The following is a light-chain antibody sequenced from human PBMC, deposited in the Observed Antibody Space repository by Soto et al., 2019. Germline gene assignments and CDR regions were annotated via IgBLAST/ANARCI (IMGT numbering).Light chain of an antibody. V-gene: IGKV1-5*03. J-gene: IGKJ1*01. CDR1: QSMSNC. Sequence: DIPMTQSPSTLSASVGDRVTITCRASQSMSNCLAWYQQKPGTGPKLLIYKASSLESGVPPRFSGSGSVTEFTLTISSLQPDDFATYYCLQCDSYPVTFGQGTKVEIK. CDR2: KAS. CDR3: LQCDSYPVT.